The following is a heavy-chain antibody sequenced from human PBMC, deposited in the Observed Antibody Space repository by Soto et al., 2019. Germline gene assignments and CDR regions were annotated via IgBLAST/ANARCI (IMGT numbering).Heavy chain of an antibody. Sequence: GASVKVSCKASGYTFTSYGISWVRQAPGQGLEWMGWISAYNGNTNYAQKLQGRVTMTTDTSTSTAYMELRSLRSDDTAVYYCARSDSSSWYSGFDYWGQGTLVTVSS. CDR2: ISAYNGNT. CDR1: GYTFTSYG. J-gene: IGHJ4*02. CDR3: ARSDSSSWYSGFDY. V-gene: IGHV1-18*01. D-gene: IGHD6-13*01.